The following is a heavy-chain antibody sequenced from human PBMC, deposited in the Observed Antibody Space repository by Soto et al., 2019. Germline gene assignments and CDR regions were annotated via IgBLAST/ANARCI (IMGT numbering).Heavy chain of an antibody. CDR1: GYSFTSYW. Sequence: PGESLKISCKGSGYSFTSYWIGWVRQMPGKGLEWMGIIYPGDSDTRYSPSFQGQVTISADKSISTAYLQWSSLKASDTAMYYCERTHYYDSRVPGAFDIWGQGTLATVS. CDR3: ERTHYYDSRVPGAFDI. CDR2: IYPGDSDT. V-gene: IGHV5-51*01. J-gene: IGHJ3*02. D-gene: IGHD3-22*01.